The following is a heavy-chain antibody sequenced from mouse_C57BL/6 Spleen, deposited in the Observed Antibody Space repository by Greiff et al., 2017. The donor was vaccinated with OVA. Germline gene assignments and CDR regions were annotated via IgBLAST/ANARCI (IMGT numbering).Heavy chain of an antibody. CDR3: TSYDYGSSSWLAD. V-gene: IGHV14-4*01. Sequence: EVQLQQSGAELVRPGASVKLSCTASGFNIKDDYMHWVKQRPEQGLEWIGWIDPENGDTEYASKFQGKATITADTSSNTAYLQLSSLTSEDTAVYYGTSYDYGSSSWLADWGQGTLVTVSA. J-gene: IGHJ3*01. CDR2: IDPENGDT. CDR1: GFNIKDDY. D-gene: IGHD1-1*01.